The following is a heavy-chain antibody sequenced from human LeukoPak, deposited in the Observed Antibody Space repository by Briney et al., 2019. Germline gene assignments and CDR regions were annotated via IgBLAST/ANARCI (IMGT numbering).Heavy chain of an antibody. J-gene: IGHJ6*03. CDR1: GYSTSSGYY. CDR2: IYHSGST. Sequence: PSETLSLTCAVSGYSTSSGYYWGWIRQPPGKGLEWIGSIYHSGSTYYNPSLKSRVTISVDTSKNQFSLKLSSVTAADAAVYYCAGLHGYTGGYYYYMDVWGKGTTVTVSS. CDR3: AGLHGYTGGYYYYMDV. V-gene: IGHV4-38-2*01. D-gene: IGHD5-24*01.